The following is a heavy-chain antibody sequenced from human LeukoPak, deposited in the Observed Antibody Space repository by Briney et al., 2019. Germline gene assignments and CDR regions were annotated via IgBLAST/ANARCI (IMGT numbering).Heavy chain of an antibody. CDR2: INPSGGGA. V-gene: IGHV1-46*01. J-gene: IGHJ4*02. D-gene: IGHD1-26*01. CDR1: GYTFSNYY. Sequence: ASVKVSCKASGYTFSNYYMHWVRQAPGQGLEWMGIINPSGGGAYYAQKFQGRVTMTRDMSTTTMYMELSSLRSEDTAVYYCARPTATNSFDNWGQRTLVTVSS. CDR3: ARPTATNSFDN.